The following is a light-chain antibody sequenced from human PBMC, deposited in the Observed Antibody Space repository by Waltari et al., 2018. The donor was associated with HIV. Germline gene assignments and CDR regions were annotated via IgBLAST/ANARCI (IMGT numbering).Light chain of an antibody. CDR3: AAWDDSLNAVI. CDR2: NNH. J-gene: IGLJ2*01. CDR1: SSTIGSDP. Sequence: QSGLTQPPSASGTPGRRVTSPCAGGSSTIGSDPVNWYQLRPRSAPKVVINNNHQRPSGVPERFSGSKSGTSASLDIFRLQSEDEAEYYCAAWDDSLNAVIFGGGTKLTVL. V-gene: IGLV1-44*01.